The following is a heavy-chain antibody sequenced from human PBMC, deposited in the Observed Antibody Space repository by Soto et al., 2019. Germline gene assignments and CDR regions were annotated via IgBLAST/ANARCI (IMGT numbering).Heavy chain of an antibody. D-gene: IGHD5-12*01. Sequence: GGSLRLSCAASGFTFDDYTMHWVRQAPGKGLEWVSLISWDGGSTYYADSVKGRFTISRDNSKNSLYLQMNSLRTEDTALYYCAKDTAGYNEIYYYYGMDVWGQGTTVTVSS. CDR2: ISWDGGST. CDR3: AKDTAGYNEIYYYYGMDV. V-gene: IGHV3-43*01. J-gene: IGHJ6*02. CDR1: GFTFDDYT.